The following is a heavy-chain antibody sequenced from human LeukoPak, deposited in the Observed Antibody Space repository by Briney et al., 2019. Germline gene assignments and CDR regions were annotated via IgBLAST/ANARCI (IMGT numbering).Heavy chain of an antibody. V-gene: IGHV1-58*02. CDR1: GFTFTSSA. CDR2: IVVGSGNT. J-gene: IGHJ3*02. Sequence: ASVKVSCKASGFTFTSSAMQWVRQARGQRLEWIGWIVVGSGNTNYAQKFQERVTITRDMSTSTAYMELSSPRPEDTAVYYCAAERGYYDNGGAFDIWGQGTMVTVSS. D-gene: IGHD3-22*01. CDR3: AAERGYYDNGGAFDI.